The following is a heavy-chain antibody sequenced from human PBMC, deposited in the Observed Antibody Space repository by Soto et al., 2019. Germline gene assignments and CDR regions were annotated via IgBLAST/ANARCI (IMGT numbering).Heavy chain of an antibody. Sequence: GGSLRLSCAASGFTFSSHSMSWVRQAPGEGLQWVSAISSSGAGTYYADSVKGRFTISRDTSKNTLYLQMNNLRAEDTAVYYCAKRLTGTKGFDNWGQGTLVTVSS. CDR2: ISSSGAGT. D-gene: IGHD1-7*01. V-gene: IGHV3-23*01. CDR3: AKRLTGTKGFDN. CDR1: GFTFSSHS. J-gene: IGHJ4*02.